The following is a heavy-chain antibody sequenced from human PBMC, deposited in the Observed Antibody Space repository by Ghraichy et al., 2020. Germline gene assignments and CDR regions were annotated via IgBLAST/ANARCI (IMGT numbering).Heavy chain of an antibody. V-gene: IGHV3-9*01. J-gene: IGHJ4*02. Sequence: SLNISCVASGFDFDDYAMHWVRQAPGKGLEWVSGVNWNGNRKEYADSVEGRFTISRDNAKNSLHLQMNSLRPEDTALYHCVKDKYTTTYYYFDSWGQGSLVSVSS. CDR1: GFDFDDYA. D-gene: IGHD3-10*01. CDR3: VKDKYTTTYYYFDS. CDR2: VNWNGNRK.